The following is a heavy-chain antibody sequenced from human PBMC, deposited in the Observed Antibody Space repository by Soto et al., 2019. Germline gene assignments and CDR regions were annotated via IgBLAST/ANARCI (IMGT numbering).Heavy chain of an antibody. CDR1: GGSISSGDYY. CDR2: IYYSGST. D-gene: IGHD3-16*02. Sequence: SETLSLTCTVSGGSISSGDYYWSWIRQPPGKGLEWIGYIYYSGSTYYNPSLKSRVTISVDTSKNQFSLKLSSVTAADTAVYYCARGPGLRLGELSRFDYWGQGTLVTVSS. V-gene: IGHV4-30-4*01. J-gene: IGHJ4*02. CDR3: ARGPGLRLGELSRFDY.